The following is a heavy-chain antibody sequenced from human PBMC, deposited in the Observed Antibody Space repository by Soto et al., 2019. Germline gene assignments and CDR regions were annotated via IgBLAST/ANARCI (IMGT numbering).Heavy chain of an antibody. CDR1: GGSINTFY. CDR2: IFSSVST. J-gene: IGHJ4*02. D-gene: IGHD5-12*01. CDR3: AREGSYSAYNFAHGIQLWSFEF. Sequence: SETLSLTCTVSGGSINTFYWSWVRQPAGKGLEWIGRIFSSVSTSFNPSLESRVAMSVDTSKNHFSLNLSSVTAADMAVYYCAREGSYSAYNFAHGIQLWSFEFWGQGALVTGSS. V-gene: IGHV4-4*07.